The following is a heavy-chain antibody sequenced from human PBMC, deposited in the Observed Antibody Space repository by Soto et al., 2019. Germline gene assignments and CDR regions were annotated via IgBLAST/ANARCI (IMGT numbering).Heavy chain of an antibody. D-gene: IGHD3-22*01. J-gene: IGHJ3*02. V-gene: IGHV5-51*01. CDR3: ARALDSSGSTPDAFDI. Sequence: TGESLKISCKGSGYSFTSYWIGWVRQMPGKGLEWMGIIYPGDSDTRYSPSFQGQVTISADKYISTAYLQWSSLKASDTAMYYCARALDSSGSTPDAFDIWGQGTMVTVSS. CDR1: GYSFTSYW. CDR2: IYPGDSDT.